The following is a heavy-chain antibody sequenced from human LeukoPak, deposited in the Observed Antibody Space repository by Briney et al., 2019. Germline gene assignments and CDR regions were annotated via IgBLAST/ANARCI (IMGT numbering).Heavy chain of an antibody. CDR1: GFTLTHNY. V-gene: IGHV3-66*01. Sequence: WGSLTLSCAVSGFTLTHNYVSWVRQAPGKGLEWVAVIYSTGTTKYAASVNGRFTISRDHYKNTVSLQMDSLRVEDTAVYYCAKRVTQFGGEFAPFDYWGQGTQVTVSS. D-gene: IGHD3-16*01. CDR2: IYSTGTT. J-gene: IGHJ4*02. CDR3: AKRVTQFGGEFAPFDY.